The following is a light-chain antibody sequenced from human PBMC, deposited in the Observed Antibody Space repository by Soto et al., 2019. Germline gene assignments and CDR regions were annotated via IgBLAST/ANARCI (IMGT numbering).Light chain of an antibody. CDR2: DAS. Sequence: EIVMTQSPGTLSLSPGERATLSCRASQSVSSSYLAWYQQKPGQAPRLLIYDASNRATGIPARFSGSGSGTDFTLTISSLEPEDFAVYYCQQRSIWPLTFGQGTRLEIK. CDR3: QQRSIWPLT. V-gene: IGKV3D-20*02. CDR1: QSVSSSY. J-gene: IGKJ5*01.